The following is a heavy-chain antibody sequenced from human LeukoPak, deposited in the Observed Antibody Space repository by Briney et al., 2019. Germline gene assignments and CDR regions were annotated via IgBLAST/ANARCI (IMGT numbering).Heavy chain of an antibody. CDR1: GFTFSSYA. J-gene: IGHJ4*02. CDR3: ARGDRDRSVDY. D-gene: IGHD3-10*01. CDR2: ISGIGGST. V-gene: IGHV3-23*01. Sequence: PGGSLRLSCAASGFTFSSYAMSWVRQAPGKGLQWVSAISGIGGSTYYADSVKGRFTISRDNSKNTLYLQMNSLRAEDTAVYYCARGDRDRSVDYWGQGTLVTVSS.